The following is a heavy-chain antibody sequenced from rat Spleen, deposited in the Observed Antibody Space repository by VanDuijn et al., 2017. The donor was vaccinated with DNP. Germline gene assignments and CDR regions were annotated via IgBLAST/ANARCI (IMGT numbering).Heavy chain of an antibody. J-gene: IGHJ4*01. CDR3: ARQATRGAMDA. CDR2: IDYDGDKT. D-gene: IGHD1-4*01. V-gene: IGHV5-22*01. CDR1: GFTFNDCY. Sequence: EVQLVESGGGLVQPGGSLKISCAASGFTFNDCYMAWVRQAPRKGLEWVAYIDYDGDKTYYGDSVKGRFTISRDNAKNTLYLQMNSLRSEDTATYYCARQATRGAMDAWGQGTSVTVSS.